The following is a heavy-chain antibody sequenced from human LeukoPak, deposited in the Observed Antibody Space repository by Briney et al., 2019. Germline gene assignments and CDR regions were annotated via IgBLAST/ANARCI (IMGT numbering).Heavy chain of an antibody. D-gene: IGHD3-16*02. CDR3: ARNRDVWGTYRYDDAFDI. J-gene: IGHJ3*02. V-gene: IGHV1-2*02. CDR1: VYTFTGYY. CDR2: INPNSGGT. Sequence: ASVKVSCKTSVYTFTGYYMHWLRQAPGQGLEWMEWINPNSGGTNYAKRFQGRVTMTTDTSTSTAYMELRSLRSDDTAVYYCARNRDVWGTYRYDDAFDIWGQGTMVTVSS.